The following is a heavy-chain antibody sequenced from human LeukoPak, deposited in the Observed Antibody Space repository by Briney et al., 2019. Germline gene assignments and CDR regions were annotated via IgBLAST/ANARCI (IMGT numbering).Heavy chain of an antibody. V-gene: IGHV1-18*01. CDR3: ATYCSGGSCYSVDWFDP. CDR1: GYTFTSYG. Sequence: GASVKVSCKASGYTFTSYGISWVRQAPGQGLEWMGWISAYNGNTNYAQKFQGRVTMTRDTSISTAYMELVRLRSDDTAVYYCATYCSGGSCYSVDWFDPWGQGTLVTVSS. CDR2: ISAYNGNT. D-gene: IGHD2-15*01. J-gene: IGHJ5*02.